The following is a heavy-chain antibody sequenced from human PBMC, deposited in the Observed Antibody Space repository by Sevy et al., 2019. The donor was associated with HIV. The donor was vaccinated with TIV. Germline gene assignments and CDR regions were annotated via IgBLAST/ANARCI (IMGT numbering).Heavy chain of an antibody. J-gene: IGHJ3*01. Sequence: GGSLRLSCAASGFTFFSHVMSWVRQAPGKGLEWVSGLSGSGGTTYYADSVKGRFSISRDNSKNKLYLQMSSLRIEDTAVDYCATGTTDSSSSWVFDVWGQGTMVTVSS. CDR3: ATGTTDSSSSWVFDV. CDR2: LSGSGGTT. V-gene: IGHV3-23*01. CDR1: GFTFFSHV. D-gene: IGHD6-13*01.